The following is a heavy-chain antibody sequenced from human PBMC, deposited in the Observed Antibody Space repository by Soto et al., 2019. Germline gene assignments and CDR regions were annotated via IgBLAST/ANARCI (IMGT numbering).Heavy chain of an antibody. V-gene: IGHV3-48*01. D-gene: IGHD2-2*01. J-gene: IGHJ6*02. Sequence: PGGSLRLSCAASGFTFSLYSMNWVRRAPGRGLEWVAYIRSTGSPIYYADFVKDRFTISRDNAKNSLSLQMNSLSVEDTAVYFCVRDPDALDVWGQGTTVTVSS. CDR2: IRSTGSPI. CDR3: VRDPDALDV. CDR1: GFTFSLYS.